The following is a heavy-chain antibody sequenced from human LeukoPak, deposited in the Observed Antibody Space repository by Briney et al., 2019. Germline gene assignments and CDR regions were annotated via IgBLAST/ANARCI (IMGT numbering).Heavy chain of an antibody. CDR3: ARSTNFDY. V-gene: IGHV4-4*02. CDR2: IYYSGST. CDR1: GGSISSSNW. J-gene: IGHJ4*02. Sequence: SGTLSLTCAVSGGSISSSNWWSWVRQPPGKGLEWIGYIYYSGSTYYNPSLKSRVTISVDTSKNQFSLKLSSVTAADTAVYYCARSTNFDYWGQGTLVTVSS.